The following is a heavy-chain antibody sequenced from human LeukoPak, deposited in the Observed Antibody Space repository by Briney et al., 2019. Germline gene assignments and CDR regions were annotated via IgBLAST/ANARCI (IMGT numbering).Heavy chain of an antibody. J-gene: IGHJ4*02. CDR1: GFTFSSYG. D-gene: IGHD3-9*01. V-gene: IGHV3-33*08. Sequence: PGGSLRLSCAASGFTFSSYGMHWVRQAPGKGLEWVAVIWYDGSNKYYADSVKGRFTISRDNSKNTLYLQMNSLRAEDTAVYYCARDREVPRYFDWLLLDYWGQGTLVTVSS. CDR2: IWYDGSNK. CDR3: ARDREVPRYFDWLLLDY.